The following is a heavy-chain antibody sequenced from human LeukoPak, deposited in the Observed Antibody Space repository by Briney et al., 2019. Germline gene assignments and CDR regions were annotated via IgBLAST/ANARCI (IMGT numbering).Heavy chain of an antibody. CDR3: ARTTVAGRGERFDP. Sequence: SETLSLTCTVSGGSISSYYWSWIRQPPGKGLEWIGYIYYSGSTNYNPSLKSRVTISVDTSKNQFSLKLSSVTAADTAVYYCARTTVAGRGERFDPWGQGTLVTVSS. J-gene: IGHJ5*02. CDR2: IYYSGST. V-gene: IGHV4-59*01. CDR1: GGSISSYY. D-gene: IGHD6-19*01.